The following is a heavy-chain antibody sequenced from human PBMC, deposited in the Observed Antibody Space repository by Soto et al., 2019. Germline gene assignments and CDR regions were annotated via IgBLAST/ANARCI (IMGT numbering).Heavy chain of an antibody. Sequence: GGSLRLSCAASGFTFSSYDMHWVRQGSGKGLEWVSSIASTGDPYYPGSAEGRFTISRENAKNSLYLQNNSLRIGDTAVYYCAREGTGGGFDIWGQGTLVTVSS. CDR1: GFTFSSYD. CDR3: AREGTGGGFDI. D-gene: IGHD3-16*01. CDR2: IASTGDP. V-gene: IGHV3-13*04. J-gene: IGHJ3*02.